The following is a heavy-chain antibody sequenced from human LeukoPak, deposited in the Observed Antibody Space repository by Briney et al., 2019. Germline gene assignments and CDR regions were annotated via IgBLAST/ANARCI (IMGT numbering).Heavy chain of an antibody. CDR1: GGTFSSYA. V-gene: IGHV1-24*01. CDR3: VTDGSAYYYDTSDIRADSFDV. CDR2: FDPEDGKT. J-gene: IGHJ3*01. Sequence: GASVKVSCKASGGTFSSYAISWVRQAPGKGLEWMGGFDPEDGKTIYAQKFQGRVTMTEDTSTDTAYMELSSLRSEDTAVYHCVTDGSAYYYDTSDIRADSFDVWGQGTMVTVSS. D-gene: IGHD3-22*01.